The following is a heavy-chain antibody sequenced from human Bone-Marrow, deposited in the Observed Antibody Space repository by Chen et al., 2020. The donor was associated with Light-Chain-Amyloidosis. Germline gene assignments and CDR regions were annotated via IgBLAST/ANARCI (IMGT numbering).Heavy chain of an antibody. V-gene: IGHV3-23*04. Sequence: EVQLVESGGGLVRPGGSLRLSCATSGFNFSSLGMSWVRQAPGKGLEWGSTVSGMTVSPYSAGAVKGRFIISRANSKSTLYRQMHRLRAFPSSFFFFPLLVRFFDFSVHLSLVTVSS. CDR1: GFNFSSLG. J-gene: IGHJ4*01. D-gene: IGHD3-10*02. CDR2: VSGMTVSP. CDR3: PLLVRFFDF.